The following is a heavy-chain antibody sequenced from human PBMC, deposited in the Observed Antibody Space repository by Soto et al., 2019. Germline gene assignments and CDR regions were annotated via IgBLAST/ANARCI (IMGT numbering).Heavy chain of an antibody. Sequence: QVQLVQSGAEEKKPGASVKVSCKASGYTFTSYAMHWVRQAPGQRLEWMGWINAGNGNTKYSQKSQGTVTITRDTSASTAYMELSSLRSEDTAVYYCARSIVVVTALYYWGQGTRVTFSS. J-gene: IGHJ4*02. CDR3: ARSIVVVTALYY. D-gene: IGHD2-21*02. CDR2: INAGNGNT. V-gene: IGHV1-3*05. CDR1: GYTFTSYA.